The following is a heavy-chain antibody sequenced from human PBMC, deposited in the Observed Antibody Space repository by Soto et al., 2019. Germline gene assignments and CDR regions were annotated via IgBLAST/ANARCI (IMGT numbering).Heavy chain of an antibody. D-gene: IGHD3-9*01. CDR2: MNPNSGNT. Sequence: GASGKVSCQASWNTLTRYDIKSGRPATGKRLEWKGWMNPNSGNTGYAQKFQSRVTMSRNTSISTAYMELSSLRCEDTAVYYFARAGDILTGYYNAVGDDAFDIWGPGTMVTVSS. J-gene: IGHJ3*02. CDR1: WNTLTRYD. V-gene: IGHV1-8*01. CDR3: ARAGDILTGYYNAVGDDAFDI.